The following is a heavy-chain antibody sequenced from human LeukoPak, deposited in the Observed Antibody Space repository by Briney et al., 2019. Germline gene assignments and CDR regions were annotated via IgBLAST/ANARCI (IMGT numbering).Heavy chain of an antibody. CDR2: IYYSRST. CDR1: GGSISSYC. J-gene: IGHJ6*03. V-gene: IGHV4-59*01. Sequence: PSETLSLTCTVSGGSISSYCWSWIRQPPGKGLEWIGYIYYSRSTNYNPSLKSRVAISVDTSKNQFSLKLSSVTAADTAVYYCAREVYYYYYMDVWGKGTTVTVSS. CDR3: AREVYYYYYMDV.